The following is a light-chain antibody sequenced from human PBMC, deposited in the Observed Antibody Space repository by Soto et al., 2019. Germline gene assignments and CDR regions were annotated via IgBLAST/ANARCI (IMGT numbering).Light chain of an antibody. J-gene: IGKJ4*01. V-gene: IGKV3-20*01. CDR3: QPYGSSPLT. CDR2: GAS. CDR1: QRVSSSY. Sequence: EIVLTQSPGTLSLSPGERATLSCRASQRVSSSYLAWYQQKPGQAPRLLIYGASSRATAIPDRFSGSGSGADFTLTISRLDPEDFAVYYCQPYGSSPLTFGGGTKVEIK.